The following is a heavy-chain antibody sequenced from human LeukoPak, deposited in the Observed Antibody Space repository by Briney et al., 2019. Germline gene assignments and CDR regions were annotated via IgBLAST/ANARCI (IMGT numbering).Heavy chain of an antibody. J-gene: IGHJ3*02. CDR3: TTGLPYYDILTGRIEKNDAFDI. CDR2: IKSKTDGGTT. D-gene: IGHD3-9*01. CDR1: GFTFSNAW. V-gene: IGHV3-15*01. Sequence: GGSLRLSCAASGFTFSNAWMSWVRQAPGKGLEWIGRIKSKTDGGTTDYAAPVKGRFTISRDDSKNTLYLQMNSLKTEDTAVYYCTTGLPYYDILTGRIEKNDAFDIWGQGTMVTVSS.